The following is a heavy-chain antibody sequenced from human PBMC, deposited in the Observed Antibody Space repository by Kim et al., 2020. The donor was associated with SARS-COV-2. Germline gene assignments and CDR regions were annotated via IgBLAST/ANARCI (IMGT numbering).Heavy chain of an antibody. Sequence: SETLSLTCTVSGGSISSYYWSWIRQPPGKGLEWIGYIYYSGSTNYNPSLKSRVTISVDTSKNQFSLKLSSVTAADTAVYYCAGGRTGTSGYYFDYWGQGTLVTVSS. J-gene: IGHJ4*02. CDR2: IYYSGST. CDR3: AGGRTGTSGYYFDY. CDR1: GGSISSYY. D-gene: IGHD1-1*01. V-gene: IGHV4-59*01.